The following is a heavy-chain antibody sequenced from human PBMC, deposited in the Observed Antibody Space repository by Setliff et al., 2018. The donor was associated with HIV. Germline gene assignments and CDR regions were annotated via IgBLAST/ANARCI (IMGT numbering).Heavy chain of an antibody. CDR2: IKQHGSEK. CDR3: ARQNILGDAGGTFDI. D-gene: IGHD1-26*01. J-gene: IGHJ3*02. Sequence: GGSLRLSCAASGFTFSSYWMSWVRQAPGKGLEWVANIKQHGSEKYYVDSVKGRFTISRDNAKNSLYLQMNSLRAEDTAVYYCARQNILGDAGGTFDIWGQGTMVTVSS. CDR1: GFTFSSYW. V-gene: IGHV3-7*01.